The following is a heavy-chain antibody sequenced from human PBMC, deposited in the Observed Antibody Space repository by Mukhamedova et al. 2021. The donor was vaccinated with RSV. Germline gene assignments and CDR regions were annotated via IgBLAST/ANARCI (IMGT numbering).Heavy chain of an antibody. J-gene: IGHJ4*02. CDR2: INPNCGGT. CDR3: ARGVVVPAAIDY. Sequence: GWINPNCGGTNYAQKFQGRVTMTRDTSISTAYMELSRLRSDDTAVYYCARGVVVPAAIDYWGQGTLVTVSS. V-gene: IGHV1-2*02. D-gene: IGHD2-2*01.